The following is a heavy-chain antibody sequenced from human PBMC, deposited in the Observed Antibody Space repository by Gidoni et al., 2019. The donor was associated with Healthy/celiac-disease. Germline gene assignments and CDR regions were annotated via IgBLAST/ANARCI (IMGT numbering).Heavy chain of an antibody. V-gene: IGHV3-33*08. J-gene: IGHJ6*02. CDR2: IWYDGSNK. Sequence: QVQLVESGGGVVQPGRSLRLSCAASGFTFSSYGMHWVRQAPGKGLEWVAVIWYDGSNKYYADSVKGRFTISRDNSKNTLYLQMNSLRAEDTAVYYCARTQGGYDDYYYYYGMDVWGQGTTVTVSS. CDR3: ARTQGGYDDYYYYYGMDV. CDR1: GFTFSSYG. D-gene: IGHD5-12*01.